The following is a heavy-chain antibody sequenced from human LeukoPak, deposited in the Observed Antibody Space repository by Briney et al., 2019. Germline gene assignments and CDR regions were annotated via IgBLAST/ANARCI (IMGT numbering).Heavy chain of an antibody. CDR3: ARDMKSSSYYCGSGGGVDY. V-gene: IGHV1-46*01. CDR1: GYTFTSYY. J-gene: IGHJ4*02. Sequence: ASVKVSCKASGYTFTSYYMHWVRQAPGQGLEWMGIINPSGGSTSYAQKFQGRVTMTRDTSTSTVYMELSSLRSEDTAVYYCARDMKSSSYYCGSGGGVDYWGQGTLVTVSS. CDR2: INPSGGST. D-gene: IGHD3-10*01.